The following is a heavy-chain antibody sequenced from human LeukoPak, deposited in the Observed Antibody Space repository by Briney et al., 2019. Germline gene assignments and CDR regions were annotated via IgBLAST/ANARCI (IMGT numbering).Heavy chain of an antibody. CDR3: VRVVGATYYYDSSGYSLDDAFDI. CDR2: IYYSGST. V-gene: IGHV4-61*01. J-gene: IGHJ3*02. CDR1: GGSVSSGSYY. Sequence: RASETLSLTCTVSGGSVSSGSYYWSWIRQPPGKGLEWIGYIYYSGSTNYNPSLKSQVTISVDTSKNQFSLKLSSVTAADTAVYYCVRVVGATYYYDSSGYSLDDAFDIWGQGTMVTVSS. D-gene: IGHD3-22*01.